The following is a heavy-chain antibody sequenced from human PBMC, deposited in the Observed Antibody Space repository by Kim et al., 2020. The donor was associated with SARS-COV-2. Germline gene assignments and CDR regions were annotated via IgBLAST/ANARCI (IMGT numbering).Heavy chain of an antibody. CDR1: GGSISSGGYY. J-gene: IGHJ4*02. Sequence: SETLSLTCTVSGGSISSGGYYWSWIRQHPGKGLEWIGYIYYSGSTYYNPSLKSRVTISVDTSKNQFSLKLSSVTAADTAVYYCARDRSLYSGSYLDLDYWGQGTLVTVSS. D-gene: IGHD1-26*01. V-gene: IGHV4-31*03. CDR3: ARDRSLYSGSYLDLDY. CDR2: IYYSGST.